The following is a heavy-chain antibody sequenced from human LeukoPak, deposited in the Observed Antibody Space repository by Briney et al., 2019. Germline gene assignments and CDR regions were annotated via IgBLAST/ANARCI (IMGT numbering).Heavy chain of an antibody. D-gene: IGHD5-12*01. CDR2: ISSSSSYI. J-gene: IGHJ4*02. CDR3: ARKGYSGYESFDY. Sequence: SGGSLRLSCAASGFTFSSYSMSWVRQAPGKGLEWVSSISSSSSYIYYADSVKGRFTISRDNAKNSLYLQMNSLRAEDTAVYYCARKGYSGYESFDYWGQGTLVTVSS. V-gene: IGHV3-21*01. CDR1: GFTFSSYS.